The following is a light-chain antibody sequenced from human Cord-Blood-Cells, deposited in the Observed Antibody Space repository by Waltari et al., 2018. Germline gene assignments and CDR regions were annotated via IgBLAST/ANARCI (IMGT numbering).Light chain of an antibody. J-gene: IGLJ3*02. CDR2: EGS. V-gene: IGLV2-23*01. Sequence: QSALTQPASVSGSPGQSITISCTGTSSDVGSYNLVSWYQQHPGKAPKLVIYEGSKRPSGFSNRFSGSKSGTTASLTISGLQAEDEADYYCAAWDDSLSGWVFGGGTKLTVL. CDR1: SSDVGSYNL. CDR3: AAWDDSLSGWV.